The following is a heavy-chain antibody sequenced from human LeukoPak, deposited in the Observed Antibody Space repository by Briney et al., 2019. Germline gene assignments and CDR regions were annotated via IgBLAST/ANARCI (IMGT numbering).Heavy chain of an antibody. CDR2: INSYSNTI. J-gene: IGHJ4*02. V-gene: IGHV3-11*04. CDR1: GFTFSDYY. CDR3: ARVHVRRPCY. Sequence: GESLRLSCATSGFTFSDYYMSWIRQAPGKGLEWISFINSYSNTIYYADSVKGRFTISRDNAKNSLYLQMNSLRAEDTAVYYCARVHVRRPCYWGQGTLVTVSS.